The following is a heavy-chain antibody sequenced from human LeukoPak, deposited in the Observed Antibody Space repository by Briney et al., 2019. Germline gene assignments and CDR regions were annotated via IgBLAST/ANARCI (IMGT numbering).Heavy chain of an antibody. CDR3: ARDFDYGDYGGDY. D-gene: IGHD4-17*01. CDR1: GFTFSSYG. CDR2: IDSDGTST. J-gene: IGHJ4*02. Sequence: GGSLRLSCAASGFTFSSYGMPWVRQAPGKGLVWVSRIDSDGTSTSYADSVEGRFTISRDNAKNTLYLQMNSLRVEDTAVYYCARDFDYGDYGGDYWGQGTLVTVSS. V-gene: IGHV3-74*01.